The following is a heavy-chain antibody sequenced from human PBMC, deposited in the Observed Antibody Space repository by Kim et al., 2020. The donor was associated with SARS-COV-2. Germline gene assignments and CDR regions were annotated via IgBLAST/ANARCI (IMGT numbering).Heavy chain of an antibody. J-gene: IGHJ4*02. D-gene: IGHD6-19*01. Sequence: YYTPSLKSRVTISVDTSKNQFSLKLSSVTAADTAVYYCARPLAVAGDFDYWGQGTLVTVSS. V-gene: IGHV4-39*01. CDR3: ARPLAVAGDFDY.